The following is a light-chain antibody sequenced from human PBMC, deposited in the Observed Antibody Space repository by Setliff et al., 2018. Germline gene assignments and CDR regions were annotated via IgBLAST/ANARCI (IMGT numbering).Light chain of an antibody. CDR1: SSDVGGYNY. CDR2: EVS. J-gene: IGLJ1*01. CDR3: SSYAGSNNYV. Sequence: QSALPQPPSASGSPGQSVTISCTGTSSDVGGYNYVSWYQQHPGKAPKLMIYEVSKRPSGVPDRFSGSKSGNTASLTASGLQAEDEADYYCSSYAGSNNYVFGTGTKVTVL. V-gene: IGLV2-8*01.